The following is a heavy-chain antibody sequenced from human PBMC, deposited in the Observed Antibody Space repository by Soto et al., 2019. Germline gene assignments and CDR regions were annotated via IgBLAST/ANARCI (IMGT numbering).Heavy chain of an antibody. CDR1: GFTFSSYG. CDR2: IWYDGSNK. CDR3: ARGENWFDP. D-gene: IGHD3-16*01. J-gene: IGHJ5*02. V-gene: IGHV3-33*01. Sequence: QVQLVESGGGVVQPRRSLRLSCAASGFTFSSYGMHWVRQAPGKGLEWVAVIWYDGSNKYYADSVKGRFTISRDNSKNTLYLQMNSLRAEDTAVYYCARGENWFDPWGQGTLVTVSS.